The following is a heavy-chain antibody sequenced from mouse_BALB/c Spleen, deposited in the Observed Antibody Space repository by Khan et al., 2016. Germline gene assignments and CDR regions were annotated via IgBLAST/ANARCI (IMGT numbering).Heavy chain of an antibody. Sequence: EVELVESGGGLVQPGGSRKLSCAASGFTFSSFGMHWVRQAPEKGLEWVAFISSGSSAIYYADTVKGRFTISSDNPKHTLFLHMTSLRSEDTAMYYCGRGDYWGQGTTLTVSS. CDR2: ISSGSSAI. CDR3: GRGDY. J-gene: IGHJ2*01. CDR1: GFTFSSFG. V-gene: IGHV5-17*02.